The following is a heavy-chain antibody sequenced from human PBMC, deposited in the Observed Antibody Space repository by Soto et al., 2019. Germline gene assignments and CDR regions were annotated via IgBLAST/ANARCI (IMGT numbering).Heavy chain of an antibody. D-gene: IGHD5-18*01. Sequence: QVQLQESGPGLVKPSQTLSLTCTVSGGSISSGGYYWSWIRQHPGKGLEWIGYIYYSGSTYYNPSLKSRVTISVDTSKNQFSLKLSSVTAADTAVYYCAREPRGYSYGTREIDPWGQGTLVTVSS. J-gene: IGHJ5*02. V-gene: IGHV4-31*03. CDR3: AREPRGYSYGTREIDP. CDR2: IYYSGST. CDR1: GGSISSGGYY.